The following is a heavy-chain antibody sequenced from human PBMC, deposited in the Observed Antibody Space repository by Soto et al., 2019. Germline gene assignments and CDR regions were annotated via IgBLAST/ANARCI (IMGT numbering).Heavy chain of an antibody. CDR3: AIAASIRSFDS. D-gene: IGHD2-2*02. Sequence: GGSLRLSCAASGFTFKDSGMNWVRQAPGKGLEWVAVIWYGGTTKYYSDSVKGRFTISRDDSKNTLYLQMDSLRAEDSAMYYCAIAASIRSFDSWGQGTVVTVSS. CDR2: IWYGGTTK. V-gene: IGHV3-33*01. J-gene: IGHJ4*02. CDR1: GFTFKDSG.